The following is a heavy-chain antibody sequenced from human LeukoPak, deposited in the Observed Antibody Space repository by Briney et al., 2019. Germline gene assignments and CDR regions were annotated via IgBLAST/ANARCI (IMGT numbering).Heavy chain of an antibody. V-gene: IGHV1-69*05. CDR1: GGTFSSYA. CDR3: ATLHPPGAFDI. CDR2: IIPIFGSA. J-gene: IGHJ3*02. D-gene: IGHD4-11*01. Sequence: SVKVSCKASGGTFSSYAISWVRQAPGQGLEWMGGIIPIFGSANYAQKFQGRVTITTDESTSTAYMELSSLRSEDTAVYYCATLHPPGAFDIWGQGTMVTVSS.